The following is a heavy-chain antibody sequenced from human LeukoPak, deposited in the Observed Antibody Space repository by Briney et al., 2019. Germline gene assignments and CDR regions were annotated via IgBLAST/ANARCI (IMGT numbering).Heavy chain of an antibody. Sequence: ASVKVSCKASGYTFTGYYIHWVRQAPGQGLEWMGWINPNSGGTSYAQKFQDRVTMTRDRSISTAYMELSSLRSEDTAVYYCARPTTYYYDSSAYHVDGFDIWGQGTMVTVSS. CDR1: GYTFTGYY. CDR3: ARPTTYYYDSSAYHVDGFDI. V-gene: IGHV1-2*02. CDR2: INPNSGGT. J-gene: IGHJ3*02. D-gene: IGHD3-22*01.